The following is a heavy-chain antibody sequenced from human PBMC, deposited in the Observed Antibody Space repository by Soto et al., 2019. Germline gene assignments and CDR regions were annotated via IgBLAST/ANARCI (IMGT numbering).Heavy chain of an antibody. V-gene: IGHV1-18*04. D-gene: IGHD3-9*01. Sequence: QVQLVQSGAEVKKPGASVKVSYKASGYTFTSYGISWVRQAPGQGLEWMGWISAYNGNTNYAQKLQGRVTMTTDTSTITAYMELRRLRSDDTAVYYCARVIPGDYDILTGYGNDYWGQGTLVTVSS. CDR2: ISAYNGNT. CDR3: ARVIPGDYDILTGYGNDY. CDR1: GYTFTSYG. J-gene: IGHJ4*02.